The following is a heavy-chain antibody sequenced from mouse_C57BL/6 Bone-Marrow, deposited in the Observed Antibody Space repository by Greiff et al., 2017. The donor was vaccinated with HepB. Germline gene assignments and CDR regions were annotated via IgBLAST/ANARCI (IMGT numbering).Heavy chain of an antibody. CDR3: ARSDSYSNYVGYFDY. Sequence: EVQLVESGAELVKPGASVKLSCTASGFNIKDYYMHWVKQRTEQGLEWIGRIDPEDGETKYAPKFQGKATITAEKSSNTAYLQLSSLTSEDTAVYYCARSDSYSNYVGYFDYWGQGTTLTVSS. V-gene: IGHV14-2*01. CDR1: GFNIKDYY. CDR2: IDPEDGET. J-gene: IGHJ2*01. D-gene: IGHD2-5*01.